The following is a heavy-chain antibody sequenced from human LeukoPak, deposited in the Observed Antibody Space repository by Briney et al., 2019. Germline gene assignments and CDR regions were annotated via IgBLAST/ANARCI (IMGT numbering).Heavy chain of an antibody. CDR1: KFTFSHYG. Sequence: GGSLRLSCAASKFTFSHYGMHWVRQAPGKGLEWVAVVFNNGSNQYYADSVKGRFTVSRDNSQNMLYLQMNSLRPEDTAVYYCAKDAERGFDYSNSLQKWGQGTLVTVSS. CDR3: AKDAERGFDYSNSLQK. D-gene: IGHD4-11*01. V-gene: IGHV3-33*03. CDR2: VFNNGSNQ. J-gene: IGHJ4*02.